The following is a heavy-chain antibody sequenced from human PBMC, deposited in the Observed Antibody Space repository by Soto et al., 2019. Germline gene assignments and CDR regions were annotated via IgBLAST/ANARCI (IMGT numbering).Heavy chain of an antibody. CDR2: INHSGST. CDR3: ARVGAREYSYGYNWFDP. J-gene: IGHJ5*02. D-gene: IGHD5-18*01. V-gene: IGHV4-34*01. Sequence: SETLSLTCAVYGGSFSGYYWSWIRQPPGKGLEWIGEINHSGSTNYNPSLKSRVTISVDTSKNQFSLKLSSVTAADTAVYYCARVGAREYSYGYNWFDPWGQETLVTVSS. CDR1: GGSFSGYY.